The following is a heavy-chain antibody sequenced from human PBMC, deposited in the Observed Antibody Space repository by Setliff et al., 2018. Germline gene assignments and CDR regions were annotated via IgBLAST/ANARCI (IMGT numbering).Heavy chain of an antibody. D-gene: IGHD6-13*01. CDR1: GYTLTELS. Sequence: ASVKVSCKVSGYTLTELSMHWVRQAPGKGLEWMGGFDPEDGETIYAQKFQGRVTMTEDTSTDTAYMELSSLRSEDTAVYYCATVEAITIAAAGTTIFDYWGQGTPVTVSS. CDR3: ATVEAITIAAAGTTIFDY. CDR2: FDPEDGET. J-gene: IGHJ4*02. V-gene: IGHV1-24*01.